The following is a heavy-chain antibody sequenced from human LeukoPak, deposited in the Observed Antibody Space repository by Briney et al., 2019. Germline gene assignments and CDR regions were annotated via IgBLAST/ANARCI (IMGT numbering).Heavy chain of an antibody. D-gene: IGHD5-12*01. V-gene: IGHV3-23*01. J-gene: IGHJ4*02. CDR3: AKGKRWIYYFDY. Sequence: PGGSLRLSCAASGFTFDDHAMHWVRQAPGKGLEWVSAISGSGGSTYYADSVKGRFTISRDNSKNTLYLQMNSLRAEDTAVYYCAKGKRWIYYFDYWGQGTLVTVSS. CDR2: ISGSGGST. CDR1: GFTFDDHA.